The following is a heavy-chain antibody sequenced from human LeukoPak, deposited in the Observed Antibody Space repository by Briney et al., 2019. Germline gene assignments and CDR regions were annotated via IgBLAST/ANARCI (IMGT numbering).Heavy chain of an antibody. Sequence: GGSLRLSCAASGFSFKDYNMHWVRQAPGKGLEWVAVITYDGSNKYYTDSVKGRFTISRDNSKSTLYLQMNSLRAEDTAVYYCAKVRWDNSGWYYLDHWGQGTLVTVSS. CDR3: AKVRWDNSGWYYLDH. CDR1: GFSFKDYN. D-gene: IGHD6-19*01. V-gene: IGHV3-30*18. CDR2: ITYDGSNK. J-gene: IGHJ4*02.